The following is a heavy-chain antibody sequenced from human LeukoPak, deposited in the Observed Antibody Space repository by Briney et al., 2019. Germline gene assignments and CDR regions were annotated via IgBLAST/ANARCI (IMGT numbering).Heavy chain of an antibody. V-gene: IGHV1-69*13. CDR1: GGTFSSYA. CDR3: ATTYGRSFREYFQH. Sequence: SVKVSCKASGGTFSSYAISWVRQAPGQGLEWMGGIIPIFGTANYAQKFQGRVTITADESTSTAYMELRSLRSDDTAVYYCATTYGRSFREYFQHWGQGTLVTVSS. CDR2: IIPIFGTA. D-gene: IGHD4-17*01. J-gene: IGHJ1*01.